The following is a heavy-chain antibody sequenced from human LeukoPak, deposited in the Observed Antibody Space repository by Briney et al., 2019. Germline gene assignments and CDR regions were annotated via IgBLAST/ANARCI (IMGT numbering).Heavy chain of an antibody. CDR3: TTDQFLRSTTYYGMDV. CDR2: IRSKADGGTT. J-gene: IGHJ6*02. CDR1: GFTFSNAW. V-gene: IGHV3-15*07. D-gene: IGHD5-12*01. Sequence: GGSLRLFCAASGFTFSNAWMNWVRQAPGKGLEWVGHIRSKADGGTTDYAAPVKGRVTISRDDSKNTLYLQMNSLKTEDTALYYCTTDQFLRSTTYYGMDVWGQGTTVTVSS.